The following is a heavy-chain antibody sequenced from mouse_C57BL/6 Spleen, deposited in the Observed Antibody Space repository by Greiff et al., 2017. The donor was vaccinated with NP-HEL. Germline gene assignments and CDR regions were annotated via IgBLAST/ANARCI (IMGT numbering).Heavy chain of an antibody. D-gene: IGHD2-3*01. J-gene: IGHJ4*01. Sequence: EVKLMESEGGLVQPGSSMKLSCTASGFTFSDYYMAWVRQVPEKGLEWVANINYDGSSTYYLDSLKSRFIISRDNAKNILYLQMSSLKSEDTATYYCARVYDAMDYWGQGTSVTVSS. CDR2: INYDGSST. V-gene: IGHV5-16*01. CDR3: ARVYDAMDY. CDR1: GFTFSDYY.